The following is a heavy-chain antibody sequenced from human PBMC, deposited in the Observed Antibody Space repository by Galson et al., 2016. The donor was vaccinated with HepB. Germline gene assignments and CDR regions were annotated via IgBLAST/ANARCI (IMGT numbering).Heavy chain of an antibody. CDR3: ARGPYGGTFDY. J-gene: IGHJ4*02. D-gene: IGHD1-26*01. V-gene: IGHV4-4*02. Sequence: SETLSLTCAVSGDSISSSNWWAWVRQPPGKGLEWIGEIYHSGTTNYNPSLKSRVTISVDKSKNQFSLKLKSESAADTAVYVCARGPYGGTFDYWGQGTLVTVSS. CDR1: GDSISSSNW. CDR2: IYHSGTT.